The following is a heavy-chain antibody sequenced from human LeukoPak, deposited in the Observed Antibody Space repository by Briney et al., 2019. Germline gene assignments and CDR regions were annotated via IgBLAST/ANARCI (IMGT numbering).Heavy chain of an antibody. Sequence: GGSLRLSCAASGFSFSSFGMHWVHQAPGKGLEWVAFIRYDETNKFYADSVKGRFTISRDNSNNTLYLQMNSLRAEDSAVYHCAKSQRGYCSSTSCYGDYWGQGTLVTVSS. V-gene: IGHV3-30*02. CDR2: IRYDETNK. D-gene: IGHD2-2*03. CDR3: AKSQRGYCSSTSCYGDY. CDR1: GFSFSSFG. J-gene: IGHJ4*02.